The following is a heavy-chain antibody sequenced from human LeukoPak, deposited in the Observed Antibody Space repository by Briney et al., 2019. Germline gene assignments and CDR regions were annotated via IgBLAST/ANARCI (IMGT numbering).Heavy chain of an antibody. CDR1: GFTVSSNF. V-gene: IGHV3-53*01. CDR3: AKDHKGYYYGMDV. CDR2: IYSGGST. J-gene: IGHJ6*02. D-gene: IGHD2-15*01. Sequence: PGGSLRLSCAASGFTVSSNFLSWVRQAPGKGLEWVSVIYSGGSTYYADSVKGRFTISRDNSKNTLYLQMNSLRAEDTAVYYCAKDHKGYYYGMDVWAKGPRSPSP.